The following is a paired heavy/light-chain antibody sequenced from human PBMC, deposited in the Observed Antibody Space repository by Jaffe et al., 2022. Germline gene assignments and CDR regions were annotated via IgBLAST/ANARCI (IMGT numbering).Light chain of an antibody. CDR3: QQYDNLPFT. CDR2: DAS. Sequence: DIQMTQSPSSLSASVGDRVTITCQASQDISNYLNWYQQKPGKAPKLLIYDASNLETGVPSRFSGSGSGTDFTFTISSLQPEDIATYYCQQYDNLPFTFGQGTRLEIK. V-gene: IGKV1-33*01. J-gene: IGKJ5*01. CDR1: QDISNY.
Heavy chain of an antibody. CDR1: GFTFSSYA. Sequence: EVQLLESGGGLVQPGGSLRLSCAASGFTFSSYAMSWVRQAPGKGLEWVSAISGSGGSTYYADSVKGRFTISRDNSKNTLYLQMNSLRAEDTAVYYCAKTKQWFRELLPISNFDYWGQGTLVTVSS. J-gene: IGHJ4*02. CDR2: ISGSGGST. CDR3: AKTKQWFRELLPISNFDY. D-gene: IGHD3-10*01. V-gene: IGHV3-23*01.